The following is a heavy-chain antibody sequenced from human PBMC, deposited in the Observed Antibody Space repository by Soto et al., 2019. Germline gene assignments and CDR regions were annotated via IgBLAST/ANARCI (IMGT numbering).Heavy chain of an antibody. CDR2: ISYDGSDK. CDR1: GFTFSNYA. Sequence: QVHLVESGGGVVQPGRSLRLSCAASGFTFSNYAMHWVRQAPGKGLEWVAVISYDGSDKYNANSVKGRFTISRDNYKNTLYLQMNSLRAEDTAVYYCARDTGPNSYNYYYLGMDVWGQGTTVTVSS. D-gene: IGHD1-26*01. CDR3: ARDTGPNSYNYYYLGMDV. V-gene: IGHV3-30-3*01. J-gene: IGHJ6*02.